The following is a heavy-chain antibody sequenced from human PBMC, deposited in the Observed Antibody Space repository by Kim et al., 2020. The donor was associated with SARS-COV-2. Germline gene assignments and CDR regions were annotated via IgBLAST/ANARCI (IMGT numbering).Heavy chain of an antibody. J-gene: IGHJ6*02. D-gene: IGHD3-3*01. CDR1: GFTFSGSA. Sequence: GGSLRLSCAASGFTFSGSAMHWVRQASGKGLEWVGRIRSKANSYATAYAASVKGRFTISRDDSKNTAYLQMNSLKTEDTAVYYCTRRPHYDFWSGPTNYYYGMDVWGQGTTVTVSS. CDR2: IRSKANSYAT. CDR3: TRRPHYDFWSGPTNYYYGMDV. V-gene: IGHV3-73*01.